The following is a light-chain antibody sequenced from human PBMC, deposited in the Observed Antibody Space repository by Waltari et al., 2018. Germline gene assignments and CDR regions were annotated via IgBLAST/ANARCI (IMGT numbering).Light chain of an antibody. J-gene: IGKJ5*01. V-gene: IGKV4-1*01. CDR1: QSVLYSSNNKNF. CDR2: WAS. CDR3: QQYHSIPIT. Sequence: DIVMTQSPQSRTVSLGERATINCKSSQSVLYSSNNKNFLGWDQQKPGQPPKLLIYWASIRESGVPDRFNGSGSGTDFTRTINSLQAEDVAIYYCQQYHSIPITFGQGTRLEIK.